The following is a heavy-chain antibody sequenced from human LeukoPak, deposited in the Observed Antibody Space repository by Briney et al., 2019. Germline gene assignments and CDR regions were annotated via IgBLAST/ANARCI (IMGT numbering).Heavy chain of an antibody. V-gene: IGHV2-5*01. CDR3: AHSLIAVAALNWYFDL. CDR2: IYWNDDK. Sequence: ESGPTLVNPTQTLTLTFTFSGFSLSTSGVGVGWIRQPPGKALEWLALIYWNDDKRYSPSLKSRLTITKDTSKNQVVLTMTNMDPVDTATYYCAHSLIAVAALNWYFDLWGRGTLVTVSS. J-gene: IGHJ2*01. D-gene: IGHD6-19*01. CDR1: GFSLSTSGVG.